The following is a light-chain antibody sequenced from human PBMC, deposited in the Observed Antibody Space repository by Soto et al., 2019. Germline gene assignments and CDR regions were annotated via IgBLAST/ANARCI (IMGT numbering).Light chain of an antibody. CDR1: SSNLGGTNY. J-gene: IGLJ2*01. V-gene: IGLV1-47*02. Sequence: QPVPTQPPPGSRTPGQKVFISCSGSSSNLGGTNYAYWYQQLPGAAPKLLMHSNNLRPSGVPERISGSKFGTAASLAIRRLRSEDEVVDYGASLDNRLGAVIFGGGTKVTVL. CDR3: ASLDNRLGAVI. CDR2: SNN.